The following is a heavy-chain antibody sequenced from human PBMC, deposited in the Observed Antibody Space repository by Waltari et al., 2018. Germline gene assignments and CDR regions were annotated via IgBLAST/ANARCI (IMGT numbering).Heavy chain of an antibody. D-gene: IGHD2-2*01. V-gene: IGHV3-21*01. J-gene: IGHJ4*02. Sequence: EVQLVESGGGLVKPGGSLRLSCAASGFTFSSHSLHWVRQAPGKGLEWVSSISSSSSYIYYADSVKGRFTISRDNAKNSLYLQMNSLRAEDTAVYYCARDPRYCSSTSCHDYWGQGTLVTVSS. CDR2: ISSSSSYI. CDR1: GFTFSSHS. CDR3: ARDPRYCSSTSCHDY.